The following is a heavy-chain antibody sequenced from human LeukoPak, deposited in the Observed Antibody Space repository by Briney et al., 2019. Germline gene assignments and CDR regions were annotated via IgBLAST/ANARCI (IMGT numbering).Heavy chain of an antibody. J-gene: IGHJ4*02. CDR1: GYTFTSYD. CDR2: ISAYNGNT. Sequence: ASVKVSCKASGYTFTSYDINWVRQATGQGLEWMGWISAYNGNTNYAQKLQGRVTMTTDTSTSTAYMELRSLRSDDTAVYYCAREAIGYSYAKRFDYWGQGTLVTVSS. V-gene: IGHV1-18*01. D-gene: IGHD5-18*01. CDR3: AREAIGYSYAKRFDY.